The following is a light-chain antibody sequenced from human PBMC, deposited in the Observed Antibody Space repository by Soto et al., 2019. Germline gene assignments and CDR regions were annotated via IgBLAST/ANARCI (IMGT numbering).Light chain of an antibody. Sequence: IVVTQSPATLSVSPGETVTLSCRVSQSVSSSLAWYQQKPGQAPRLLISGAYTRATGIPARFSGSGSGTEFTLTISGLQSEDFAVYYCQQYGSSSYTFGQGTMLEIK. CDR1: QSVSSS. V-gene: IGKV3-15*01. CDR2: GAY. J-gene: IGKJ2*01. CDR3: QQYGSSSYT.